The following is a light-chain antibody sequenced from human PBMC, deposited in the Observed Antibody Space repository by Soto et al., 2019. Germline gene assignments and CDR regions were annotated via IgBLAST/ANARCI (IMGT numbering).Light chain of an antibody. CDR1: QRFRSSS. J-gene: IGKJ1*01. Sequence: ELVFTPSPATPPLSPGERATLSCRAGQRFRSSSLGWYQHKPGQSPRLLVQGASRRATGIPDRFSGSGSGTDFTLTISRLEPEDFAVYYCQQYGSSPSTFGQGTKVDI. V-gene: IGKV3-20*01. CDR3: QQYGSSPST. CDR2: GAS.